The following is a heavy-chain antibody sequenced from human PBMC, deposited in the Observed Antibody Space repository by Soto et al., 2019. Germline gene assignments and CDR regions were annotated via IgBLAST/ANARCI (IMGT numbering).Heavy chain of an antibody. CDR3: ATSPSAAHGGYFAY. J-gene: IGHJ4*02. V-gene: IGHV1-3*04. D-gene: IGHD6-6*01. CDR1: RYMFTSSA. CDR2: INTGNGNT. Sequence: ASVKVSCRTSRYMFTSSAGQWVRQAPVQRLEWMGWINTGNGNTRYSQRFQGRVTFTSDTLASTVYMELRRLSSEDTVVYYCATSPSAAHGGYFAYWRQGALVTVSS.